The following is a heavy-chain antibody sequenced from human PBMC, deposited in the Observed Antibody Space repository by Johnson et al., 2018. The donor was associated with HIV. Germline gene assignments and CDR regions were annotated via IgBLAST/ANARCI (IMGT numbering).Heavy chain of an antibody. Sequence: EVQLVESGGGVVQPGGSLRLSCAASGFTFSSYGMHWVRQAPGKGLEWVSAISGSGGSTYYADSVKGRFTISRDNSKNTLYLQMNSLRAEDTAVYYCAKDRTRYSDAFDIWGQGTMVTVSS. D-gene: IGHD2-15*01. V-gene: IGHV3-23*04. CDR3: AKDRTRYSDAFDI. J-gene: IGHJ3*02. CDR2: ISGSGGST. CDR1: GFTFSSYG.